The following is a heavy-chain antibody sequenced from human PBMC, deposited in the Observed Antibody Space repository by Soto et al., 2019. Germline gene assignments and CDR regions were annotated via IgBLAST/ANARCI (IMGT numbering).Heavy chain of an antibody. V-gene: IGHV1-18*01. CDR3: AIDREQWLRSPHDAFDI. D-gene: IGHD5-12*01. CDR1: GYTFTSYG. Sequence: QVPLVQSGAEVKKPGASVKVSCKASGYTFTSYGISWVRQAPGQGLEWMGWISAYNGNTNYAQKLQGRVTMTTDTSTSTAYMELRSLRSDDTAVYYCAIDREQWLRSPHDAFDIWGQGTMVTVSS. CDR2: ISAYNGNT. J-gene: IGHJ3*02.